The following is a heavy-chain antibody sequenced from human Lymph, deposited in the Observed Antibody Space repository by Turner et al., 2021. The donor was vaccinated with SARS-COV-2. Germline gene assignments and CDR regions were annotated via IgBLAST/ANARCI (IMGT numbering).Heavy chain of an antibody. CDR3: ARDIPTTADYFDY. V-gene: IGHV3-21*01. Sequence: EVQLVESGGGLVKPGGSLRLSCAASGFTFSTYSMNWVRQAPGKGLEWISSISSSSSYIYYADSVKGRFTISRDVAKNSLYLQMNSLRAEDTAVYYCARDIPTTADYFDYWGQGTLVTVSS. CDR2: ISSSSSYI. J-gene: IGHJ4*02. CDR1: GFTFSTYS. D-gene: IGHD4-17*01.